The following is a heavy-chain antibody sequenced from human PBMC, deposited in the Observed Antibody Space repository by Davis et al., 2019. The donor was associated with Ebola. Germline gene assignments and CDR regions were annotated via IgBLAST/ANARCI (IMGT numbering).Heavy chain of an antibody. D-gene: IGHD3-3*01. CDR2: ISNRDGTI. Sequence: GESLKISCVASGFTFSDYYMSWIRQAPGKGLEWLSYISNRDGTIFYADSVKGRFTISRDNAKNSLYLQMNSLRAEDTAVYYCARESPLEWLDWGQGTLVTVSS. J-gene: IGHJ4*02. CDR3: ARESPLEWLD. CDR1: GFTFSDYY. V-gene: IGHV3-11*04.